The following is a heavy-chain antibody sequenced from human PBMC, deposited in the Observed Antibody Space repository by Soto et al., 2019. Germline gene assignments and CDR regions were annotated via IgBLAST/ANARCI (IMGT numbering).Heavy chain of an antibody. Sequence: PSETLSLTCTVSGGSISSSTYYWGWIRQPPGKGLEWIGNIYYSGSTSYNPSLKNRVTISVDTSKNQFSLKLSSVTAADTAVYYCAWSIAVSGPFYYWGQGTLVTVS. CDR3: AWSIAVSGPFYY. V-gene: IGHV4-39*01. D-gene: IGHD6-19*01. J-gene: IGHJ4*02. CDR2: IYYSGST. CDR1: GGSISSSTYY.